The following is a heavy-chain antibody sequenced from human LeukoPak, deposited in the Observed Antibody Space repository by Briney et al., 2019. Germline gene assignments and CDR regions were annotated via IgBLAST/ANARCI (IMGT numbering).Heavy chain of an antibody. V-gene: IGHV3-30*18. CDR1: GFTFSNYG. J-gene: IGHJ6*03. CDR2: ISYDGSNK. D-gene: IGHD3-9*01. CDR3: AKTRILTYYDILTVPGSPDHYYYMDV. Sequence: PGGSLRLSCAASGFTFSNYGMHWVRQAPGKGLEWVAVISYDGSNKYYADSVKGRFTISRDNSKNTLYLQMNSLRAEDTAVYYCAKTRILTYYDILTVPGSPDHYYYMDVWGKGTTVTVSS.